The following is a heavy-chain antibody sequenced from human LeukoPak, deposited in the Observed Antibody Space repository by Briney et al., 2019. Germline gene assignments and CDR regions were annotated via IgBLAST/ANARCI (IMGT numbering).Heavy chain of an antibody. J-gene: IGHJ4*02. CDR3: ARGIDSSGWYIATYGY. CDR2: INPSGGST. D-gene: IGHD6-19*01. V-gene: IGHV1-46*01. CDR1: GYTFTSYY. Sequence: ASVKVSCKASGYTFTSYYMHWVRQAPGQGLEWMGIINPSGGSTSYAQKFQGRVTMTRDTSTSTVYMELSSLRSEDAAVYYCARGIDSSGWYIATYGYWGQGTLVTVSS.